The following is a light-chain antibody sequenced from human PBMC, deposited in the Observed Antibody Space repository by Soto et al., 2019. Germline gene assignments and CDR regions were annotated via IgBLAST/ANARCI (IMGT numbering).Light chain of an antibody. V-gene: IGLV2-23*01. CDR3: CSYAGSSTLVV. CDR2: EGS. J-gene: IGLJ2*01. CDR1: SSDVGSYNL. Sequence: QSVLTQPASVSGSPGQSITISCTGTSSDVGSYNLVSWYQQHPGKAPKLMIYEGSKRPSGVSNRFSGSESGNTASLTISGLQAEDEADYYCCSYAGSSTLVVFGGGTKLTVL.